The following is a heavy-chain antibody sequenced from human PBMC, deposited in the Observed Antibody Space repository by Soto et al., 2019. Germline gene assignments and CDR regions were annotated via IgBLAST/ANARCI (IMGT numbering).Heavy chain of an antibody. CDR1: GGTITTGGYY. J-gene: IGHJ5*02. CDR2: IYNSGTT. Sequence: SETLSLTCTVSGGTITTGGYYWSWIRQHPGKGLEWIGYIYNSGTTYYNPSLKSRVTISVDTSKNQFSLKLTSVTAADTAVYYCARDPAPWGQGTLVTVS. CDR3: ARDPAP. V-gene: IGHV4-31*03.